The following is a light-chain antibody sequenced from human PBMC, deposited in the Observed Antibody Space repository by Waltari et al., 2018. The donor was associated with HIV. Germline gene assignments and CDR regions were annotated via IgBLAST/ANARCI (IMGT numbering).Light chain of an antibody. CDR3: CSYAGSSTVV. Sequence: QSALTQPAPVSGSPGQSITISCPGTSRDGGGYYLFPWYQQHPGKAPKLMIYEVSKRPSGVSNRFSGSKSGNTASLTISGLQAEDEADYYCCSYAGSSTVVFGGGTKLTVL. CDR2: EVS. CDR1: SRDGGGYYL. J-gene: IGLJ2*01. V-gene: IGLV2-23*02.